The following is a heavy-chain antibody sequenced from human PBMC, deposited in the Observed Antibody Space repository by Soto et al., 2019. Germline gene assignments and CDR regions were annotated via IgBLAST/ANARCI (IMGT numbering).Heavy chain of an antibody. Sequence: SETLSLTCTVSGDSITSSNYYWGWIRQPPGKGLEWIGSFYYSTSTYYTPSLKSRVTISGDTSKNQFSLKLTSVTAADTAVYYCARTPSMTTFGGIIVWGQGTLGTVSS. CDR1: GDSITSSNYY. V-gene: IGHV4-39*01. D-gene: IGHD3-16*01. CDR3: ARTPSMTTFGGIIV. J-gene: IGHJ4*02. CDR2: FYYSTST.